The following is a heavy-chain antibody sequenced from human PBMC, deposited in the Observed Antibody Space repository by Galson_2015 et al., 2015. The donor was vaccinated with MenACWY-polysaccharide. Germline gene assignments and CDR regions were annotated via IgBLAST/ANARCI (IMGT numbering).Heavy chain of an antibody. CDR1: GFTFSSYS. V-gene: IGHV3-48*02. CDR3: ARVLKGLVGATPDY. D-gene: IGHD1-26*01. CDR2: ISSGGTI. J-gene: IGHJ4*02. Sequence: FLRLSCAASGFTFSSYSMNWVRQAPGKGLEWVSYISSGGTIYYADSVKGRFTISRDTAKNSLYLQMNSLRDDDTAVYYCARVLKGLVGATPDYWGQGTLVTVSS.